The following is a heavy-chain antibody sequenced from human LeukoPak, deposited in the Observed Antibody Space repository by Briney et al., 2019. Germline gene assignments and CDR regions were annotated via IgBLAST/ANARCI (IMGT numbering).Heavy chain of an antibody. D-gene: IGHD6-6*01. V-gene: IGHV4-59*12. Sequence: SETLPLTCTVSGGSISSYYWSWIRQPPGKGLEWIGYIYYSGSTNYNPSLKSRVTISVDRSKNQFSLKLSSVTAADTAVYYCARVPTEYSSSSGDYWGQGTLVTVSS. CDR1: GGSISSYY. CDR2: IYYSGST. CDR3: ARVPTEYSSSSGDY. J-gene: IGHJ4*02.